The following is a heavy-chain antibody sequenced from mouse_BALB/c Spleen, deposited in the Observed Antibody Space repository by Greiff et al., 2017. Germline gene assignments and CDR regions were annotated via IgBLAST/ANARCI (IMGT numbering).Heavy chain of an antibody. J-gene: IGHJ4*01. V-gene: IGHV10-1*02. CDR3: VRRGTWAMDY. CDR2: IRSKSNNYAT. Sequence: EVQLVESGGGLVQPKGSLKLSCAASGFTFNTYAMNWVRQAPGKGLEWVARIRSKSNNYATYYADSVKDRFTISRDDSQSMLYLQMNNLKTEDTAMYYCVRRGTWAMDYWGQGTSVTVSS. CDR1: GFTFNTYA. D-gene: IGHD3-3*01.